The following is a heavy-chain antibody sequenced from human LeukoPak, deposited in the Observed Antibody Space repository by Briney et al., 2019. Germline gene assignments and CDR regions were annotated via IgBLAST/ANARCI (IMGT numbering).Heavy chain of an antibody. CDR3: ASAVSSWFDP. D-gene: IGHD2-2*01. CDR1: AGSFSGYY. J-gene: IGHJ5*02. CDR2: INHSGST. Sequence: SETLSLTCAVYAGSFSGYYWSWIRQPPGKGLEWIGEINHSGSTNYNPSLKSRVTISVDTSKNQFSLKLSSVTAADTAVYYCASAVSSWFDPWGQGTLVTVSS. V-gene: IGHV4-34*01.